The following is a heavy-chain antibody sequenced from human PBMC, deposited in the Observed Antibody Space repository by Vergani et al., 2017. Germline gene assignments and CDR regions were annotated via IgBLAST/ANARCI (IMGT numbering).Heavy chain of an antibody. D-gene: IGHD3-10*01. V-gene: IGHV4-61*01. CDR3: ARLNYYGSGSYYKVGRYYFDY. CDR1: GGSVSSGSYY. J-gene: IGHJ4*02. Sequence: QVQLQESGPGLVKPSETLSLTCTVSGGSVSSGSYYWSWIRQPPGKGLEWIGYIYYSGSTNYNPSLKSRVTISVDTSKNQFSLKLSSVTAADTAVYYCARLNYYGSGSYYKVGRYYFDYWGQGTLVTVSS. CDR2: IYYSGST.